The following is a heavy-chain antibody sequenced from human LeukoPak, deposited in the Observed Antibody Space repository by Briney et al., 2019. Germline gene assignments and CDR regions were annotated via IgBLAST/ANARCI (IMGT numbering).Heavy chain of an antibody. CDR3: AREDTIFGVVIIGPFDY. D-gene: IGHD3-3*01. J-gene: IGHJ4*02. CDR2: INPNSGGT. V-gene: IGHV1-2*02. CDR1: GYTFTSYG. Sequence: ASVKVSCKASGYTFTSYGISWVRQAPGQGLEWMGWINPNSGGTNYAQKFQGRVTMTRDTSISTAYMELSRLRSDDTAVYYCAREDTIFGVVIIGPFDYWGQGTLVTVSS.